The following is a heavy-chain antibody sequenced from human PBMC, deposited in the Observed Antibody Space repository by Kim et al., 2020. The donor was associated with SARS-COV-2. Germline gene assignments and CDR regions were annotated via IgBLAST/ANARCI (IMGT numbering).Heavy chain of an antibody. CDR3: ARKLLWFGDNGMDV. Sequence: GGSLRLSCAASGFSVSTNDMSWVRQAPVKGLEWVATIFGSGTTYFADSAKGRFTISRDNSKNTLYLQMNSLRAEDTAAYHCARKLLWFGDNGMDVWGQGTTVTVSS. J-gene: IGHJ6*02. V-gene: IGHV3-53*01. CDR1: GFSVSTND. CDR2: IFGSGTT. D-gene: IGHD3-10*01.